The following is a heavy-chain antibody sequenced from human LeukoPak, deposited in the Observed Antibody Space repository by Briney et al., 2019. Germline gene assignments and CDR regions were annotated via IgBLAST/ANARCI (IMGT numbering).Heavy chain of an antibody. V-gene: IGHV3-30*02. J-gene: IGHJ4*02. CDR2: IRYDGSNK. CDR1: GFTFSSYG. Sequence: GGSLRLSCAASGFTFSSYGMHWVRQAPGKGLEWVAFIRYDGSNKYYADSVEGRFTISRDNSKNTLYLQMNSLRAEDTAVYYCARVVPAPMELYSHCDYWGQGTLVTVSS. CDR3: ARVVPAPMELYSHCDY. D-gene: IGHD2-2*01.